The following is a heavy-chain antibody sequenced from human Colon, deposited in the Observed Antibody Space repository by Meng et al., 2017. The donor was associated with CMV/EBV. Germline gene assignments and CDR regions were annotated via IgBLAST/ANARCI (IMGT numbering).Heavy chain of an antibody. CDR1: GGSMITYY. CDR3: ARANYSTFDGGLPYHYYGMDV. V-gene: IGHV4-59*01. J-gene: IGHJ6*02. CDR2: VYFSGRT. D-gene: IGHD2-2*01. Sequence: GSLRLSCSVSGGSMITYYYTWIRQTPGRALEWLGFVYFSGRTKYNPSLSSRLSMSLDVAENQVSLNMTSVTAADTAVYYCARANYSTFDGGLPYHYYGMDVWGQGTTVTVSS.